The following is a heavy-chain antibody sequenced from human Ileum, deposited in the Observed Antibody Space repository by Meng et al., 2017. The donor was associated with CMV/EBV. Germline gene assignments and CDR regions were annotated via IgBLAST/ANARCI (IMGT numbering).Heavy chain of an antibody. CDR1: GGSFSGYY. Sequence: SETLSLTCAVYGGSFSGYYWSWIRQPPGKGLEWIGEINHSGSTNYNPSLKSRVTISVDTSKNQFSLKLSSVTAADTDVYYCARGGLGYCSSTSCSRSYYYGMDVWGQGTTVTVSS. V-gene: IGHV4-34*01. J-gene: IGHJ6*02. CDR3: ARGGLGYCSSTSCSRSYYYGMDV. CDR2: INHSGST. D-gene: IGHD2-2*01.